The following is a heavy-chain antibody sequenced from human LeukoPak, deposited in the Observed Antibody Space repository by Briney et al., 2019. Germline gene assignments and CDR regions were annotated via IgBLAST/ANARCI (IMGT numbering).Heavy chain of an antibody. CDR3: AKAWSNSWSGSDY. CDR1: GFTFSSYA. D-gene: IGHD6-13*01. Sequence: PGGSLRLSCAASGFTFSSYAMTWVRQAPGKGLEWVSAITTSGGNTYYADSVKGRFTISRDNSKNTLHLQTNSLRAEDTAVYYCAKAWSNSWSGSDYWGQGTLVTVSS. CDR2: ITTSGGNT. J-gene: IGHJ4*02. V-gene: IGHV3-23*01.